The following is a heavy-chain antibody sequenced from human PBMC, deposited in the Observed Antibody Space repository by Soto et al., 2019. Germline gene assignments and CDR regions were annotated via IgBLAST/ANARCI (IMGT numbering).Heavy chain of an antibody. CDR2: ISGSGGST. CDR3: AKGQRITMIVVVITTFYYFDY. V-gene: IGHV3-23*01. D-gene: IGHD3-22*01. J-gene: IGHJ4*02. Sequence: WGSLRLSCAASGLTFSSYAMSWVRKAPGKGLEWVSAISGSGGSTYYAGSVKGRFTISRDNSKNTLYLQMNSLRAEDTAVYYCAKGQRITMIVVVITTFYYFDYWGQGTLVTVSS. CDR1: GLTFSSYA.